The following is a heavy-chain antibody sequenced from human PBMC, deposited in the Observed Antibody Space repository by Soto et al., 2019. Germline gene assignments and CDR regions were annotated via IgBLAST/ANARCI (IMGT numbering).Heavy chain of an antibody. J-gene: IGHJ6*02. D-gene: IGHD6-6*01. Sequence: GGSLRLSCAASGFTFSSYGMHWVRQAPGKGLEWVAVISYDGSNKYYADSVKGRFTISRDNSKNTLYLQMNSLRAEDTAVYYCAKSMYSSSLYYYYGMDVWGQGTTVTVSS. CDR2: ISYDGSNK. CDR3: AKSMYSSSLYYYYGMDV. V-gene: IGHV3-30*18. CDR1: GFTFSSYG.